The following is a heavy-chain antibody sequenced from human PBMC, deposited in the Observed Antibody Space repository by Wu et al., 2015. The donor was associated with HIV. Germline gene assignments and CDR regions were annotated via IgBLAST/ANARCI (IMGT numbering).Heavy chain of an antibody. V-gene: IGHV1-18*01. CDR2: ISAYNGNT. CDR3: ARDQDIVVVPAAWALFDY. J-gene: IGHJ4*02. Sequence: QVQLVQSGAEVKKPGASVKVSCKASGYTFTSYGISWVRQAPGQGLEWMGWISAYNGNTNYAQKLQGRVTMTTDTSTSTAYMELRSLRSDDTAVYYCARDQDIVVVPAAWALFDYWGQGTLVTVSS. CDR1: GYTFTSYG. D-gene: IGHD2-2*01.